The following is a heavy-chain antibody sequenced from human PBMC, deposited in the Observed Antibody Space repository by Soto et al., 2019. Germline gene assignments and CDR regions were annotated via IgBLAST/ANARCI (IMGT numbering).Heavy chain of an antibody. CDR1: GFIFSSHG. V-gene: IGHV3-30*03. Sequence: GGSLRLSCAASGFIFSSHGMHWVRQPPGKGLERVAGISYDGSNKYYADSVKGRFTISRDNYKNTLYLQMNSLRTEDTAVYHCARTFVDGMAGFGPWGQRTLVTVSS. CDR2: ISYDGSNK. D-gene: IGHD6-19*01. J-gene: IGHJ5*02. CDR3: ARTFVDGMAGFGP.